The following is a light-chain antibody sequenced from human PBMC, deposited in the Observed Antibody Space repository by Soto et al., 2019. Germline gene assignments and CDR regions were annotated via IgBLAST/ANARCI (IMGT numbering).Light chain of an antibody. Sequence: EIVMTQSQATLSVSPGERATLSCRASQSVSSNLAWYQQKPGQAPRLLIYGASTRATGIPARFSGSGSGTEFTLTISSLQSEDFAVYYCQQYNNWPKITFGPGTKVDIK. CDR3: QQYNNWPKIT. J-gene: IGKJ3*01. CDR1: QSVSSN. CDR2: GAS. V-gene: IGKV3-15*01.